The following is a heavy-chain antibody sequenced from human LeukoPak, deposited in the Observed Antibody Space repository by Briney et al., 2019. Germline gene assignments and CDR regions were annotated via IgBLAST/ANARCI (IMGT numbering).Heavy chain of an antibody. Sequence: GRSLRLSCAASGFTFSNYGMHWVRQAPGKGLEWVAIISYDGSNQYYTDSVKGRFTISRDNSKNTLHLQMNSLRADDTAVYYCAKSLSDGYDYWGQGTRSPSPQ. CDR1: GFTFSNYG. V-gene: IGHV3-30*18. J-gene: IGHJ4*02. CDR3: AKSLSDGYDY. D-gene: IGHD6-13*01. CDR2: ISYDGSNQ.